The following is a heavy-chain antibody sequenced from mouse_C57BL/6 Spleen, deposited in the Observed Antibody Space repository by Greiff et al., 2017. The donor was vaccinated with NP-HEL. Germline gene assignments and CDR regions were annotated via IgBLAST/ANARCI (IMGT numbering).Heavy chain of an antibody. D-gene: IGHD1-1*01. V-gene: IGHV1-18*01. CDR3: ARRTTVVTYYWYFDV. CDR1: GYTFTDYN. Sequence: EVKLMESGPELVKPGASVKIPCKASGYTFTDYNMDWVKQSHGKSLEWIGDINPNNGGTIYNQKFKGKATLTVDKSSSTAYMELRSLTSEDTAVYYCARRTTVVTYYWYFDVWGTGTTVTVSS. CDR2: INPNNGGT. J-gene: IGHJ1*03.